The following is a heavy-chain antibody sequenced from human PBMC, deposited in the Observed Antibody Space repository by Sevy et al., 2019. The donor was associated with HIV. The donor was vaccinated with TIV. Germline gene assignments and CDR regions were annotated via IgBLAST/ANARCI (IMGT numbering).Heavy chain of an antibody. CDR2: ISAYNGNT. J-gene: IGHJ4*02. V-gene: IGHV1-18*01. D-gene: IGHD1-1*01. Sequence: ASVKVSCKASGYTLTGYGISWVRQAPGQGLEWMGWISAYNGNTNYARRLQGRVTMTTDTSTSTAYMELRSLRSDDTAVYYCARGGNRYNWNADYFDYWGQGALVTVSS. CDR1: GYTLTGYG. CDR3: ARGGNRYNWNADYFDY.